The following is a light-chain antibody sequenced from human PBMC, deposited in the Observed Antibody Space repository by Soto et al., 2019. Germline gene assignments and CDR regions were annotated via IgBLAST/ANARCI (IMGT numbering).Light chain of an antibody. CDR2: DTS. V-gene: IGLV7-46*01. CDR3: LLFCTDSRPV. CDR1: TGTVTSGHY. J-gene: IGLJ7*01. Sequence: QAVVTQEPSLTVSPGGTVTLTCGSSTGTVTSGHYPLWFQQKPGQAPRTLIYDTSNKHSWTPARFSGSLLGGKAAMTLSGAQPEDEGYFSCLLFCTDSRPVFVGGIQLTVL.